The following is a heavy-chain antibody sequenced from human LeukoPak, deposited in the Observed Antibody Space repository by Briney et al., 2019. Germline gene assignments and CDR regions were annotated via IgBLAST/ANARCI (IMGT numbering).Heavy chain of an antibody. Sequence: ASVKVSCKASGYTFTSYGISWVRQAPGQGLEWMGWITAYNDNTYYAQKLQGRVTMTTDTSTSTAYMELSSLRSEDTAVYYCAAISFFYDFWSGYAFDIWGQGTMVTVSS. J-gene: IGHJ3*02. V-gene: IGHV1-18*01. CDR3: AAISFFYDFWSGYAFDI. CDR2: ITAYNDNT. CDR1: GYTFTSYG. D-gene: IGHD3-3*01.